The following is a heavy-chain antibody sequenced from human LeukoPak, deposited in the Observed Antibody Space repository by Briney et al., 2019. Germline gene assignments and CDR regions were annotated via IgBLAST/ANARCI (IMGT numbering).Heavy chain of an antibody. V-gene: IGHV3-48*03. CDR1: GFTFSSYE. D-gene: IGHD4-17*01. Sequence: PGGSLRLSCVASGFTFSSYEINWVRQAPGKGLEWVSYISSSGRTIYYADSVQGRFTISRDNAKNSLYLQMNSLRAEDTAVYYCARDPGQRDYGDYTYYFDCWGQGTLVTVSS. J-gene: IGHJ4*02. CDR3: ARDPGQRDYGDYTYYFDC. CDR2: ISSSGRTI.